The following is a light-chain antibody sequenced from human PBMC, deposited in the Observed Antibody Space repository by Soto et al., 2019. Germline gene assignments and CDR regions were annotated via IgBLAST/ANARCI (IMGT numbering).Light chain of an antibody. Sequence: QSALTQPASVSGSPGRSITISCTGTNSDVGDYDYVSWYQQHPGKAPKLLIYEVSNRPSGVSNRFSGSKSGNTASLTISGLQAEDEADYYCSSYTSTTDDVFGTGTKLTVL. J-gene: IGLJ1*01. CDR1: NSDVGDYDY. V-gene: IGLV2-14*01. CDR2: EVS. CDR3: SSYTSTTDDV.